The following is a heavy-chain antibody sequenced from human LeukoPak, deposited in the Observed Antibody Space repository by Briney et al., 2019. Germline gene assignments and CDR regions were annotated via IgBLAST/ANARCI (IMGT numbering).Heavy chain of an antibody. CDR1: GDSVRNVFYY. V-gene: IGHV4-39*01. D-gene: IGHD2-2*01. J-gene: IGHJ4*02. Sequence: SETLSLTCSVSGDSVRNVFYYWGWIRQPPGKGLEWVACLSHAGNTWYNPSLESRLSISVDTSKNQFSLKFSSVTAADTALYWCARHNAPRRVGFDFWGQGILVTVSS. CDR2: LSHAGNT. CDR3: ARHNAPRRVGFDF.